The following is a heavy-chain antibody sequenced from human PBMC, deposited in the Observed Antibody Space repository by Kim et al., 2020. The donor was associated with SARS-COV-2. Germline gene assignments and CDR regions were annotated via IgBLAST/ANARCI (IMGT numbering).Heavy chain of an antibody. D-gene: IGHD2-2*03. Sequence: TIYYADSVKGRFTISRDNAKNSLYLQMNSLRAEDTAVYYCARVWHGSLDYWGQGTLVTVSS. CDR3: ARVWHGSLDY. J-gene: IGHJ4*02. V-gene: IGHV3-11*01. CDR2: TI.